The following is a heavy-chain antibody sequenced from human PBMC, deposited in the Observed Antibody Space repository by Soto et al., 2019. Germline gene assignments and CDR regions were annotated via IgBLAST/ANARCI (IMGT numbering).Heavy chain of an antibody. CDR3: TGRAGGVDY. Sequence: EVQLVESGGGLVQPGGSLKLSCAASGFTFSGSAMHWVRQASGKGLEWVGRIRSKANSYATAYAASVKGRFTISRDDSKNTAYLQMNSLKTEDTAVYYCTGRAGGVDYWGQGTLVTVSS. CDR1: GFTFSGSA. V-gene: IGHV3-73*01. CDR2: IRSKANSYAT. J-gene: IGHJ4*02. D-gene: IGHD3-16*01.